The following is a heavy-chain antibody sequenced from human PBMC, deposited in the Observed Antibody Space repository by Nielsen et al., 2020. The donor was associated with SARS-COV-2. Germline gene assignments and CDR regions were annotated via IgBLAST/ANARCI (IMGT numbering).Heavy chain of an antibody. D-gene: IGHD3-3*01. V-gene: IGHV3-49*03. J-gene: IGHJ4*02. Sequence: GESLKISCTASGFTFGDYAMSWFRQAPGKGLDWVGFIRTKAYGGTTEYAASVKGRFTISRDDSKSIAYLQMNSLKTEDTAVYYCTRDSFWSGYFPFWGQGTLVTVSS. CDR1: GFTFGDYA. CDR3: TRDSFWSGYFPF. CDR2: IRTKAYGGTT.